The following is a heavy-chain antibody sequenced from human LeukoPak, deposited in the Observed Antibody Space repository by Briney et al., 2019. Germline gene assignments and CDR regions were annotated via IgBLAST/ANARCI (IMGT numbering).Heavy chain of an antibody. CDR3: ARRARFYYDSSGPASI. J-gene: IGHJ4*02. CDR2: IYPGDSDT. V-gene: IGHV5-51*01. D-gene: IGHD3-22*01. CDR1: GYSFTNYW. Sequence: GESLKISCKGSGYSFTNYWFGWVRQMPGKGLEWMGIIYPGDSDTRYSPSFQGQVTISADKSISTAYLQWSSLKASDTAMYYCARRARFYYDSSGPASIWGQGTLVTVSS.